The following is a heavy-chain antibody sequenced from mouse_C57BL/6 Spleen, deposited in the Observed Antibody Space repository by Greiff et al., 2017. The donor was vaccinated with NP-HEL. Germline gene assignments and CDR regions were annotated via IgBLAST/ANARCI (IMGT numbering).Heavy chain of an antibody. Sequence: EVKVVESGGDLVKPGGSLKLSCAASGFTFSSYGMSWVRQTPDKRLEWVATISSGGSYTYYPDSVKGRFTISRDNAKNTLYLQMSSLKSEDTAMYYCARRGGYVYWYFDVWGTGTTVTVSS. J-gene: IGHJ1*03. D-gene: IGHD2-10*02. V-gene: IGHV5-6*02. CDR2: ISSGGSYT. CDR1: GFTFSSYG. CDR3: ARRGGYVYWYFDV.